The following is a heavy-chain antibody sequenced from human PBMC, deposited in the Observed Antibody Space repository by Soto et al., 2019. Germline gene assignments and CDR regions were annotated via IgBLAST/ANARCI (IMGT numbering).Heavy chain of an antibody. Sequence: QVQLVESGGGVVQPGRSLGLSCAASGFTFSSYAMHWVRQAPGKGLEWVAVISYDGSNKYYADSVKGRFTISRDNSKNTLYLQMNSLRAEDTAVYYCARQYYDSSGYSEAFQHWGQGTLVTVSS. CDR3: ARQYYDSSGYSEAFQH. CDR1: GFTFSSYA. V-gene: IGHV3-30-3*01. D-gene: IGHD3-22*01. CDR2: ISYDGSNK. J-gene: IGHJ1*01.